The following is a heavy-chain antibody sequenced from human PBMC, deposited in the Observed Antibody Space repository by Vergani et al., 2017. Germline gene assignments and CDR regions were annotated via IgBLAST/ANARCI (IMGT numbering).Heavy chain of an antibody. D-gene: IGHD6-6*01. V-gene: IGHV3-13*01. J-gene: IGHJ4*02. Sequence: EVQLVEPGGGLVQPGGSLRLSCAASGFTFSTYDMHGVRQATGKGLEWVSAIGTSDDTYYAGSVLGRFTISRENANSSLYLQMNSLTAADTAVYYCARALVSWGRGTLVTVSS. CDR2: IGTSDDT. CDR1: GFTFSTYD. CDR3: ARALVS.